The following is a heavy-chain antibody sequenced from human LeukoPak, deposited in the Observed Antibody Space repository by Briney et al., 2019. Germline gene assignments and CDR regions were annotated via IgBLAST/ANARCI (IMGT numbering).Heavy chain of an antibody. V-gene: IGHV3-21*01. CDR2: ISSSSSNT. J-gene: IGHJ6*02. CDR3: ARDLGYPTTYGMDV. Sequence: GGSLRLSCAASGFTFSSYKMNWVRQAPGKGLEWVSSISSSSSNTYYADSVKGRFTIPRDNAKNSLHLQMNSLRVEDTAVYYCARDLGYPTTYGMDVWGQGTTVTVSS. CDR1: GFTFSSYK. D-gene: IGHD1/OR15-1a*01.